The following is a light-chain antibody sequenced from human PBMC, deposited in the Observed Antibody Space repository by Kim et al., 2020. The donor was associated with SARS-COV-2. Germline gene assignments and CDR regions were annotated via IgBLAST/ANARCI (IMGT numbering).Light chain of an antibody. Sequence: QSVLTQPPSISGAPGQRVTISCTGSNSNIGPGYDVHWYQQVPGTAPKLLIYNNINRPSGVPDRFSGSKSDTSASLAITGLRGEDEADYYCQSYDTSLDGFMVFGGGTQLTVL. CDR3: QSYDTSLDGFMV. V-gene: IGLV1-40*01. J-gene: IGLJ2*01. CDR1: NSNIGPGYD. CDR2: NNI.